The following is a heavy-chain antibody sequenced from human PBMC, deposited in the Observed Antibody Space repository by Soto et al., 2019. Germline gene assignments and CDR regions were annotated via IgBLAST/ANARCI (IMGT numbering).Heavy chain of an antibody. Sequence: GASVKVSCKVSGSTLTELSMHWVRQAPGKGLEWMGGFDPEDGETIYTQKYQGRVSMTEDTSTDTAYMELSSLRSEETTVYYCATLGYCSSTSCPEVYYYYGMDVWGKGTTVTVSS. V-gene: IGHV1-24*01. CDR2: FDPEDGET. D-gene: IGHD2-2*01. J-gene: IGHJ6*04. CDR1: GSTLTELS. CDR3: ATLGYCSSTSCPEVYYYYGMDV.